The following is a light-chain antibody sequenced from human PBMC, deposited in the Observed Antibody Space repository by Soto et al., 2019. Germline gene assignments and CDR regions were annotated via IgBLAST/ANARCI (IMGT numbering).Light chain of an antibody. V-gene: IGKV3-20*01. J-gene: IGKJ1*01. CDR3: QLYGTSRT. CDR1: QSLGSDY. Sequence: DSVLTQSPGTLSLSPGERATLSCRASQSLGSDYLAWYQQKPGQAPRLLIYAVSSRATDIPDRFSGSGSGTDFTLTISRLEQEDFAMYYCQLYGTSRTFGQGTKVDIK. CDR2: AVS.